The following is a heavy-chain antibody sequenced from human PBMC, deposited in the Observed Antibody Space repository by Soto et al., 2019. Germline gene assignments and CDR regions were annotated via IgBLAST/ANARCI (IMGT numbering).Heavy chain of an antibody. CDR2: ISWDGGST. Sequence: EVQLVESGGVVVQPGGSLRLTCAASGFTFDDYAMHWVRQAPGKGLEWVSLISWDGGSTYYADSVKGRFTISRDNSKNSLYLQMNSLRAEDTALYYCAKDFYYYYYGMDLWGQGTTVTVSS. V-gene: IGHV3-43D*04. CDR1: GFTFDDYA. CDR3: AKDFYYYYYGMDL. J-gene: IGHJ6*02.